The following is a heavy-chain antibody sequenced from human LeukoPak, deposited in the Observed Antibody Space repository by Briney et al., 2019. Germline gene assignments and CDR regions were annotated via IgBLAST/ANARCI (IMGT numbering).Heavy chain of an antibody. Sequence: SETLSLTCTVSGGSISSSSYYWGWIRQPPGKGLEWIGSIYYSGSTYYNPSLKSRVTISVDTSKNQFSLKLSSVTAADTAVYYCARLPSWDYVWGSYRYEDAFDIWGQGTMVTVSS. CDR1: GGSISSSSYY. D-gene: IGHD3-16*02. CDR2: IYYSGST. V-gene: IGHV4-39*01. J-gene: IGHJ3*02. CDR3: ARLPSWDYVWGSYRYEDAFDI.